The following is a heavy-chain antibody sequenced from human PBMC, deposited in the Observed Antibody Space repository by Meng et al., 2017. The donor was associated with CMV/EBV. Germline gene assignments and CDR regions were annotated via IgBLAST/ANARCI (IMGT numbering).Heavy chain of an antibody. CDR3: ARDEYSSSWYYVDY. D-gene: IGHD6-13*01. CDR2: ISSSSSYI. V-gene: IGHV3-21*01. J-gene: IGHJ4*02. CDR1: GFTFSSYS. Sequence: GGSLRLSCAASGFTFSSYSMNWVRQAPGKGLEWVSSISSSSSYIYYADAVKGRFIISRENAKNSLYLQMNSLRAEDTAVYYWARDEYSSSWYYVDYWGQGTMVTVSS.